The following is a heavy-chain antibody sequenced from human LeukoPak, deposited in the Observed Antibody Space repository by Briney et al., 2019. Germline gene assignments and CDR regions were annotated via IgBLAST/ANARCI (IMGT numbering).Heavy chain of an antibody. CDR3: AGAGFDY. CDR1: GFTFSGHE. CDR2: ISSSGSSI. J-gene: IGHJ4*02. Sequence: PGGSLRLSCAASGFTFSGHEMNWVRQASGKGLEWVACISSSGSSIYYADSVKGRFTISRDNAKNSLYLRMNSLRPEDTAVYYCAGAGFDYWGQGTLVTVSS. V-gene: IGHV3-48*03.